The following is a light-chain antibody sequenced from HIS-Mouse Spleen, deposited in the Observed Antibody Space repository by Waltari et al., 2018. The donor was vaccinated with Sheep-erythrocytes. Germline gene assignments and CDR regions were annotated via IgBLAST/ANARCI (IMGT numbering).Light chain of an antibody. J-gene: IGLJ2*01. CDR1: KLGDKY. CDR2: QDS. Sequence: SYELTQPPSVSVSPGQTASITCSGDKLGDKYACWYQQKPGQSPVLVIYQDSKRPSGIPERFSGSNSGNTATLTISGTQAMDEADYYCQAWDSSTEVVGGGTKLTVL. V-gene: IGLV3-1*01. CDR3: QAWDSSTEV.